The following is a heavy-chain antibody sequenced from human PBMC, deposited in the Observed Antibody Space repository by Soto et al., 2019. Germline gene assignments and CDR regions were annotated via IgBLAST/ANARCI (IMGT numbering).Heavy chain of an antibody. Sequence: KPSETLSLTCTFSGGSISSSRCHWGWIRQPPGKRMERIASIKNSGTTFYNPSLMSRVILFVDTSKNQFALKLSSVTAAETAVYYCARHGITGSYYDAFEIWGQGTMVT. CDR3: ARHGITGSYYDAFEI. J-gene: IGHJ3*02. CDR1: GGSISSSRCH. V-gene: IGHV4-39*01. CDR2: IKNSGTT. D-gene: IGHD1-26*01.